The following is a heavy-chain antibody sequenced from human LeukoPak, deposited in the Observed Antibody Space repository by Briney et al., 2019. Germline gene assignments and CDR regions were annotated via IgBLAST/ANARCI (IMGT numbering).Heavy chain of an antibody. CDR1: GYTFTSYD. CDR3: ARGPVSSHGMDV. V-gene: IGHV1-8*01. CDR2: KNPNSGRT. J-gene: IGHJ6*02. Sequence: ASVKVSRKASGYTFTSYDINWVRQATGQGLEWMGFKNPNSGRTGFAQKFQGRFTMTTDTSISTAYMELSSLTSEDTAVYYCARGPVSSHGMDVWGQGTTVTVSS.